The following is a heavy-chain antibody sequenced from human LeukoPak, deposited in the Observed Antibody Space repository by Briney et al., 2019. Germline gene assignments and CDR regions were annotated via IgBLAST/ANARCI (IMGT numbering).Heavy chain of an antibody. CDR2: IYPGDSDT. CDR1: GYSFTNYW. Sequence: GESLKISCKGSGYSFTNYWIGWVRQMPGKGLEWMGIIYPGDSDTRYSPSFQGQVTISADKSVSTAYLQWSNLKASDTAGYYRARHGSNAWRHFDYWGQGTLVTVSS. V-gene: IGHV5-51*01. D-gene: IGHD1-26*01. CDR3: ARHGSNAWRHFDY. J-gene: IGHJ4*02.